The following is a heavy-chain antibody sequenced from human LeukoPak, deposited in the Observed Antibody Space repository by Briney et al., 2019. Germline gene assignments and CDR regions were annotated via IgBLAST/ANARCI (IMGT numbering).Heavy chain of an antibody. CDR1: GFTFSDCS. CDR2: ISRSRGDA. V-gene: IGHV3-21*04. CDR3: ARGHYGMDV. Sequence: GGSLRLSCAASGFTFSDCSMNWVRQAPGKGLEWVSYISRSRGDANYADSVKGRFTISRDNAKNSLYLQMNSLRVEDTAVYYCARGHYGMDVWGQGTTVTVSS. J-gene: IGHJ6*02.